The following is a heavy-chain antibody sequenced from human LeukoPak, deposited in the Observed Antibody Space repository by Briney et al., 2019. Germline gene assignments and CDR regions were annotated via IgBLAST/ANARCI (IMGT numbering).Heavy chain of an antibody. D-gene: IGHD3-9*01. CDR2: INHSGST. CDR1: GGSFSGYY. V-gene: IGHV4-34*01. J-gene: IGHJ6*02. Sequence: SETLSLTCAVYGGSFSGYYWSWIRQPPGKGLEWIGEINHSGSTNYNPSLKSRVTISVDTSKNQFSLKLSSVTTADTAVYYCARDRRSILTGRPTYYYYYGMDVWGQGTTVTVSS. CDR3: ARDRRSILTGRPTYYYYYGMDV.